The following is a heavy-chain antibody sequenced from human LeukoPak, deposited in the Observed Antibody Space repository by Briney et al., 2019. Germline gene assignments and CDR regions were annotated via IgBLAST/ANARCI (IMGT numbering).Heavy chain of an antibody. CDR1: GFTFSDYC. Sequence: PAGSLRLSCTGYGFTFSDYCMTWARQAPGKGLEWVANLRPDGSDKYYVDSVKGRFTISRDNAKKLVYLQMNSLRAEDTAVYYCARDAYDDASESWGQGTLVTVSS. D-gene: IGHD3-3*01. V-gene: IGHV3-7*01. CDR3: ARDAYDDASES. CDR2: LRPDGSDK. J-gene: IGHJ5*02.